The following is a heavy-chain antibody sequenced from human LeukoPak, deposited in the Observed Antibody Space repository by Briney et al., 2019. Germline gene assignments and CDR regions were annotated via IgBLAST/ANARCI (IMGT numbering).Heavy chain of an antibody. V-gene: IGHV3-30*18. CDR3: AKDPGWELQFDY. CDR2: ISYDGSNK. Sequence: GGSLRLSCAASGFTFSSYGMHWVRQAPGKGLEWVAVISYDGSNKYYADSVKGRFTISRDNSKNTLYLQMNSLRAEDTAVYYCAKDPGWELQFDYWGQGTLVTVSS. J-gene: IGHJ4*02. CDR1: GFTFSSYG. D-gene: IGHD1-26*01.